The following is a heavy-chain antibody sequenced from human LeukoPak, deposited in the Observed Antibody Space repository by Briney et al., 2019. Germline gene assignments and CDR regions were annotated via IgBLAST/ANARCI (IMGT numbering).Heavy chain of an antibody. V-gene: IGHV1-46*01. CDR3: ARDRELLWFGELGSSFGY. D-gene: IGHD3-10*01. J-gene: IGHJ4*02. CDR2: INPSGGST. Sequence: ASVKVSCKASGYTFTSYYMHWVRQAPGQGLEWMGIINPSGGSTSYAQKFQGGVTMTRDTSTSTVYMELSSLRSEDTAVYYCARDRELLWFGELGSSFGYWGQGTLVTVSS. CDR1: GYTFTSYY.